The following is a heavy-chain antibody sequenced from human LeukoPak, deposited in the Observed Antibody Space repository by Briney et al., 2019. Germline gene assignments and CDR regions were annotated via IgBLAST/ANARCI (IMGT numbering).Heavy chain of an antibody. V-gene: IGHV3-11*01. Sequence: PGGSLRLSCAASGFTFSDYYMSWIRQAPGKGLEWVSYISSSGSTIYYADSVKGRFTISRDNAKNSLYLQMNSLRAEDTAVYYCAREGSSPVRPHAFDIWAKGQWSPSLQ. J-gene: IGHJ3*02. D-gene: IGHD3-10*01. CDR1: GFTFSDYY. CDR2: ISSSGSTI. CDR3: AREGSSPVRPHAFDI.